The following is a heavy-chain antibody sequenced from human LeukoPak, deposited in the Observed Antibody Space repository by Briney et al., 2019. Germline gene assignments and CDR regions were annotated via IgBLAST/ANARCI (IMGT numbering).Heavy chain of an antibody. D-gene: IGHD6-13*01. V-gene: IGHV3-30*04. Sequence: GGSLRLSCAASGFTFSDYAMHWVRQAPGKGLEWVAVISYDGSNKYYADSVKGRFTISRDNSKNTLYLQMNSLRAEDTAVYYCAELVAAAVDDASDIWGQGTMVTVSS. CDR2: ISYDGSNK. CDR1: GFTFSDYA. J-gene: IGHJ3*02. CDR3: AELVAAAVDDASDI.